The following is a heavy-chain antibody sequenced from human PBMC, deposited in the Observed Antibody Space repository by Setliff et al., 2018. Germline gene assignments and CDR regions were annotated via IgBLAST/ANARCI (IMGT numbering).Heavy chain of an antibody. D-gene: IGHD1-26*01. CDR3: AREVSGSYYGSFDH. J-gene: IGHJ4*02. CDR1: GGSIRSGDYY. CDR2: IYYSGST. V-gene: IGHV4-30-4*08. Sequence: PSETLSLTCTVSGGSIRSGDYYWSWIRQPPGKGLEWIGYIYYSGSTYYNPSLKSRVTISVDTSKNQFSLKLSSVTAADTAVYYCAREVSGSYYGSFDHWGQGTLVTVSS.